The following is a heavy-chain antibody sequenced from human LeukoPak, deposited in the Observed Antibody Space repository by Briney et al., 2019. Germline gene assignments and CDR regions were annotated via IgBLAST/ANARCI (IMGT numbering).Heavy chain of an antibody. CDR2: IYYSGST. Sequence: SETLSLTCTVSGGSISSSSYYWGWIRQPPGKGLEWIGSIYYSGSTYYNPSLKSRVTISVDTSKNQFSLKLSSVTAADTAVYXXAIPSNGGYYYGPRGYDYWGQGTLVTVSS. J-gene: IGHJ4*02. D-gene: IGHD3-10*01. V-gene: IGHV4-39*01. CDR1: GGSISSSSYY. CDR3: AIPSNGGYYYGPRGYDY.